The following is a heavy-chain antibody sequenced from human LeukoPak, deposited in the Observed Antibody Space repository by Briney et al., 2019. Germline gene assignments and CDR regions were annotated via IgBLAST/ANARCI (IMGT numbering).Heavy chain of an antibody. V-gene: IGHV1-2*02. D-gene: IGHD2-15*01. CDR1: GYTFTGYY. CDR3: AGGPGVYCSGGSCWVY. J-gene: IGHJ4*02. CDR2: INPNSDGT. Sequence: ASVKVSCKASGYTFTGYYMHWVRQAPGQGLEWMGWINPNSDGTNYAQKFQGRVTMTRDTSISTAYMELSRLRSDDTAVYYCAGGPGVYCSGGSCWVYWGQGTLVTVS.